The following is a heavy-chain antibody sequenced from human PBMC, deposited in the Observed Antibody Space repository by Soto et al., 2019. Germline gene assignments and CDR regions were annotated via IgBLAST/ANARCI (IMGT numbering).Heavy chain of an antibody. Sequence: GGSLRRSCAASGFTVSSKYMSWVRQAPGKGLEWVSVIYSGGSTYYADSVRGRFTISRDNSKNTLYLQMKSLRAEDTAVYYCARDPPATRHGMDVWGQGTTVTVSS. CDR3: ARDPPATRHGMDV. CDR1: GFTVSSKY. J-gene: IGHJ6*02. V-gene: IGHV3-53*01. CDR2: IYSGGST.